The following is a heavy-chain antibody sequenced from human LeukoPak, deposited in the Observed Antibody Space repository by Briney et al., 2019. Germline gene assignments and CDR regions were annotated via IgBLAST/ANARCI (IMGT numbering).Heavy chain of an antibody. V-gene: IGHV4-59*08. Sequence: PSETLSLTCTVSGGSISSYYWSWIRQPPGKGLEWIGYIYYSGSTNYNPSLKSRVTISVDTSKNQFSLKLSSVTAADTAVYYCARRFGYGGNYGVDYWGQGTLVTVSS. D-gene: IGHD1-26*01. CDR2: IYYSGST. J-gene: IGHJ4*02. CDR3: ARRFGYGGNYGVDY. CDR1: GGSISSYY.